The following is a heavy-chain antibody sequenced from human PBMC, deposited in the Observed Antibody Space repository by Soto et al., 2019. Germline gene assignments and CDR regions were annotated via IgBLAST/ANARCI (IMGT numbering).Heavy chain of an antibody. J-gene: IGHJ4*02. CDR1: GFTFSTYG. Sequence: GGSLRLSCAASGFTFSTYGMHWVRQAPGKGLEWVAIISYDGSNKYYADSVQGRFTISRDNSKNTLYLQMNSLRAEDTAVYYCASDAPPDDYWGQGTLVTVSS. CDR2: ISYDGSNK. V-gene: IGHV3-30*03. CDR3: ASDAPPDDY.